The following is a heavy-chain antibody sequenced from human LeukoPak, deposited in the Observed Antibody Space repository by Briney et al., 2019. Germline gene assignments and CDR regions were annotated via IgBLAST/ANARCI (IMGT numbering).Heavy chain of an antibody. Sequence: GSSMKVSCKASGGTFSSYAISWVRQAPGQGLEWMGGIIPIFGTANYAQKFQGRVTITADKSTSTAYMELSSLRSEDTAVYYCARMGILTGYSIDYWGQGTLVTVSS. J-gene: IGHJ4*02. CDR2: IIPIFGTA. V-gene: IGHV1-69*06. D-gene: IGHD3-9*01. CDR3: ARMGILTGYSIDY. CDR1: GGTFSSYA.